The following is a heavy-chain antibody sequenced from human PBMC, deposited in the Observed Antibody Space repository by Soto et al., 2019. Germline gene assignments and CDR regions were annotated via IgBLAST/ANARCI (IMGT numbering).Heavy chain of an antibody. D-gene: IGHD3-22*01. CDR2: FDPEDGET. V-gene: IGHV1-24*01. CDR1: GYTLTELS. Sequence: ASVKVSCKVSGYTLTELSMHWVRQAPGKGLEWMGGFDPEDGETIYAQKFQGRVTMTEDTSTDTAYMALSSLRTEDTAVYYCARGRRGSGYTTMIVSYYYYGMDVWGQGTTVTVSS. J-gene: IGHJ6*02. CDR3: ARGRRGSGYTTMIVSYYYYGMDV.